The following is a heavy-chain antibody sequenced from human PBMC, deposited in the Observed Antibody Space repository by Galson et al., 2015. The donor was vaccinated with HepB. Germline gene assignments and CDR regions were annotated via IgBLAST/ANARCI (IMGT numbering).Heavy chain of an antibody. J-gene: IGHJ4*02. V-gene: IGHV3-30*18. CDR2: ISYDGSNK. D-gene: IGHD5-12*01. CDR1: GFTFSSYG. CDR3: AKDSSGYANY. Sequence: LRLSCAASGFTFSSYGMHWVRQAPGKGLEWVAVISYDGSNKYYADSVKGRFTISRDNSKNTLYLQMNSLRAEDTAVYYCAKDSSGYANYWGQGTLVTVSS.